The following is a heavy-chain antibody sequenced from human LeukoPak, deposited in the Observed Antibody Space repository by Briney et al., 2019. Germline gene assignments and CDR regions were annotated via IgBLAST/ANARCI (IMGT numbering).Heavy chain of an antibody. CDR2: IYYSGST. V-gene: IGHV4-59*01. CDR1: GGSISTYY. D-gene: IGHD6-13*01. CDR3: ARVAGTGIDY. J-gene: IGHJ4*02. Sequence: PSETLSLTCTVSGGSISTYYWSWIRQPPGKGLEWIGYIYYSGSTNYNPSLKSRVTISVDTSKDQFSLKLSSVTAADTAVYYCARVAGTGIDYWGQGTLVTVSS.